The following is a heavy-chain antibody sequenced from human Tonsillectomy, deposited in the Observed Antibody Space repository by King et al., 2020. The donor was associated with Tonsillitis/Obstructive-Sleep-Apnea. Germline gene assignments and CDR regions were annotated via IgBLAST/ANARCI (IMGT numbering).Heavy chain of an antibody. CDR3: AHRPPALFGESYYYMDV. D-gene: IGHD3-10*02. V-gene: IGHV2-5*02. Sequence: TLKESGPTMVKPTQTLTLTCTFSEFSLSSSAVGVGWIRQPPGKALEWLALIFWDDDKRYSPSLKSRLTITKDTSKNQVVLTMTNMDPGDTATYFCAHRPPALFGESYYYMDVWGKGTTVTVSS. J-gene: IGHJ6*03. CDR1: EFSLSSSAVG. CDR2: IFWDDDK.